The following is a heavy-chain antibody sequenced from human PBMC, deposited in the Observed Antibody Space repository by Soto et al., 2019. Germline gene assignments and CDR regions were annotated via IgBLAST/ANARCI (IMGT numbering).Heavy chain of an antibody. CDR3: ARVTPGNNLYYFSGMDV. CDR2: ISYEGSNT. V-gene: IGHV3-30-3*01. Sequence: LRLSCVASGFTFGTYAIHWVRQAPGKGLQWVALISYEGSNTYYADSVKGRFTVSRDNSKSTLYLQMNSLRPEDTGVYYCARVTPGNNLYYFSGMDVWGQGTSVTVSS. CDR1: GFTFGTYA. J-gene: IGHJ6*02. D-gene: IGHD1-1*01.